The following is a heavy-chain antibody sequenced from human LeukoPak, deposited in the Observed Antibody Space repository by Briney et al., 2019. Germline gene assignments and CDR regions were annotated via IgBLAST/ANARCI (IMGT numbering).Heavy chain of an antibody. Sequence: PGGSLRLSCAASGFTFSSYGMQWVRQAPGKGLEWVTVIWYDGSNKYYADSVKGRFTISRDNAKNSLYLQMNSLRAEDTAVYYCARESQGWFDPWGQGTLVTVSS. CDR3: ARESQGWFDP. V-gene: IGHV3-33*01. CDR1: GFTFSSYG. J-gene: IGHJ5*02. CDR2: IWYDGSNK.